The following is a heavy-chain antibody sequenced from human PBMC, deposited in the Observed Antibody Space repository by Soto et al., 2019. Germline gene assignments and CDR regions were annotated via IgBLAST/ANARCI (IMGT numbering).Heavy chain of an antibody. CDR2: IIPVFRTT. D-gene: IGHD5-18*01. CDR1: GGNFSSYA. V-gene: IGHV1-69*01. J-gene: IGHJ6*02. CDR3: ARSSPYRLIQTPAGHQYYSPMDV. Sequence: QVQLVQSGAEVKKPGSSVKVSCQASGGNFSSYAISWLRQAPGQGLEWVGGIIPVFRTTNYEQKLQGSVTITADGSTSPAYMELSSLTSADTAVYYWARSSPYRLIQTPAGHQYYSPMDVRGQGTTVTVSS.